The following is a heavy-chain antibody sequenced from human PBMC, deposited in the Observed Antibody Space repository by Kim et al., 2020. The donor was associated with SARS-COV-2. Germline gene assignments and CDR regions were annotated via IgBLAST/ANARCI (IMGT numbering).Heavy chain of an antibody. CDR3: ARGGFGIVVVPAAIGDY. CDR2: ISYDGSNK. D-gene: IGHD2-2*02. CDR1: GFTFSSYA. V-gene: IGHV3-30*04. J-gene: IGHJ4*01. Sequence: GGSLRLSCAASGFTFSSYAMHWVRQAPGKGLEWVAVISYDGSNKYYADSVKGRFTISRDNSKNTLYLQMNSLRAEDTAVYYCARGGFGIVVVPAAIGDY.